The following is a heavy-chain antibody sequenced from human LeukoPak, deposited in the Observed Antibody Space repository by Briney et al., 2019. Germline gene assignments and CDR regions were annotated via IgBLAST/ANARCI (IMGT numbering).Heavy chain of an antibody. V-gene: IGHV1-69*13. D-gene: IGHD3-3*01. CDR2: IIPIFGTA. Sequence: ASVKVSCKASGGTFSSYAISWVRQAPGQGLEWMGGIIPIFGTANYAQKFQGRVTITADESTSTACMELSSLRSEDTAVYYCARSDDFRSPYGMDVWGQGTTVTVSS. CDR3: ARSDDFRSPYGMDV. J-gene: IGHJ6*02. CDR1: GGTFSSYA.